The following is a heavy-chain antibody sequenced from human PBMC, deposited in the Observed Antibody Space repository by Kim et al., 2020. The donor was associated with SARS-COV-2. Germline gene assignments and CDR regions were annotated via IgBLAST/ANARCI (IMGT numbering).Heavy chain of an antibody. Sequence: GGSLRLSCAASGFTFSSYSTNWVRQAPGKGLEWVSSISSSSSYIYYADSVKGRFTISRDNAKNSLYLQMNSLRAEDTAVYYCARAYSGYDYSSFDYWGQGTLVTVSS. J-gene: IGHJ4*02. V-gene: IGHV3-21*01. CDR1: GFTFSSYS. CDR3: ARAYSGYDYSSFDY. CDR2: ISSSSSYI. D-gene: IGHD5-12*01.